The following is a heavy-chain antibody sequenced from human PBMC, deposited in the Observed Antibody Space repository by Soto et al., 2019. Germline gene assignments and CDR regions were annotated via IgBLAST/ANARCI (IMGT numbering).Heavy chain of an antibody. CDR2: ISYDGSNK. J-gene: IGHJ4*02. CDR1: GFTFSSYA. V-gene: IGHV3-30-3*01. D-gene: IGHD5-18*01. Sequence: QVQLVESGGGVVQPGRSLRLSCAASGFTFSSYAMHWVRQAPGKGLEWVAVISYDGSNKYYADSVKGRFTISRDNSKNPLYRQMNSLRDKDTAVYYCAGGGIQLWQNFDYWGQGTLVTVSS. CDR3: AGGGIQLWQNFDY.